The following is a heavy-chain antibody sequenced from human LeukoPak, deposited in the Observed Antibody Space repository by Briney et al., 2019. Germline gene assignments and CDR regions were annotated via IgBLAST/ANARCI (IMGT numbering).Heavy chain of an antibody. CDR2: IIPIFGTA. V-gene: IGHV1-69*06. Sequence: SVKVSCKASGGTFSSYAISWVRQAPGQGLEWMGGIIPIFGTANYAQKFQGRVTMTEDTSTDTAYMELSSLRSEDTAVYYCATDLIALECSTSCYGDYWGQGTLVTVSS. J-gene: IGHJ4*02. CDR1: GGTFSSYA. CDR3: ATDLIALECSTSCYGDY. D-gene: IGHD2-2*01.